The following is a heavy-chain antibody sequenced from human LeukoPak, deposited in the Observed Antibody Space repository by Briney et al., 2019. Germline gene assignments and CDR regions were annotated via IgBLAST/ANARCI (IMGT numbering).Heavy chain of an antibody. CDR2: ISSSSSTI. V-gene: IGHV3-48*01. CDR3: ATYYPTAMTLVDY. D-gene: IGHD5-18*01. J-gene: IGHJ4*02. CDR1: GFTFSSYS. Sequence: GGSLRLSCAASGFTFSSYSVNWVRQAPGKGLEWVSYISSSSSTIYYADSVKGRFTISRGNSKNTLYLQMNSLRAEDTAVYYCATYYPTAMTLVDYWGQGTLVTVSS.